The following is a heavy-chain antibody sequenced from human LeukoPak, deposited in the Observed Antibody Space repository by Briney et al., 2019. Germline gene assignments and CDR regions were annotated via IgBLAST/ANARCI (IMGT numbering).Heavy chain of an antibody. V-gene: IGHV1-69*13. D-gene: IGHD2-2*01. CDR3: ARVGCSSTSCYWRDAFDI. CDR1: GGTFISYA. J-gene: IGHJ3*02. CDR2: IIPIFGTA. Sequence: GASVKVSCKASGGTFISYAISWVRQAPGQGLEWMGGIIPIFGTANYAQKFQGRVTITADESTSTAYMELSSLRSEDTAVYYCARVGCSSTSCYWRDAFDIWGQGSMVTVSS.